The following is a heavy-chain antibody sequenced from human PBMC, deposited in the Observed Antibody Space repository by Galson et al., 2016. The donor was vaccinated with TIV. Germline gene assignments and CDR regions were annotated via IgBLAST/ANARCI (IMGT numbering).Heavy chain of an antibody. CDR2: IDLDDDK. V-gene: IGHV2-70*11. CDR1: GFSLSSSPMC. Sequence: PALVKPTQTLTLSCTFSGFSLSSSPMCVSWVRQPPGKALEWLARIDLDDDKTYSPFLQTRLTISKDTSKNQVVLTMTNMDPVDTATYYCVRTPYGDSFGWYFDLWGRGTLVTVSS. D-gene: IGHD4-17*01. J-gene: IGHJ2*01. CDR3: VRTPYGDSFGWYFDL.